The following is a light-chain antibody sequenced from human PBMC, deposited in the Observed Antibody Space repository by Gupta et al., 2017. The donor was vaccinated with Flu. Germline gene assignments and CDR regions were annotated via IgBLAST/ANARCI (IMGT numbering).Light chain of an antibody. CDR2: EDN. V-gene: IGLV3-21*02. CDR3: QVWGSGRDHWV. J-gene: IGLJ1*01. CDR1: NLGSKS. Sequence: SYVLTQPPSVSVAQGQTATITCGGNNLGSKSVHWYQQKPGPAPVLVVYEDNDRPSGIPERFSGSKSGTTATLTISRVEAGDEADYDWQVWGSGRDHWVFGTGTKVTVL.